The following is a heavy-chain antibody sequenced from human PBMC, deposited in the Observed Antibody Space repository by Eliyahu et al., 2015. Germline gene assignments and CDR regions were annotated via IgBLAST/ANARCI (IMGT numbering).Heavy chain of an antibody. V-gene: IGHV4-34*01. CDR2: INHSGXT. D-gene: IGHD3-3*01. Sequence: QVQLQQWGAGLLKPSXTLSLTCAVYGGSFSXYXWSWIRQPPGKGLEWIGEINHSGXTNYNXSLKSRVTISVDTSKNQFSLKLSSVTAADTAVYYCARRNYDFWSGYYIYWFDPWGQGTLVTVSS. CDR3: ARRNYDFWSGYYIYWFDP. J-gene: IGHJ5*02. CDR1: GGSFSXYX.